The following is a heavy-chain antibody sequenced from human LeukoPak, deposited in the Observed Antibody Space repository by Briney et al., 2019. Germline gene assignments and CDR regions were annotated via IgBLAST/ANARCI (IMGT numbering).Heavy chain of an antibody. V-gene: IGHV3-7*01. J-gene: IGHJ4*02. CDR2: IKQDGSEK. Sequence: ETLSLTCTVSGGSISSSSYYWGWVRQAPGKGLEWVANIKQDGSEKYYVDSVKGRFTISRDNAKNSLYLQMNSLRAEDTAVYYCARGTTWYYFDYWGQGTLVTVSS. CDR3: ARGTTWYYFDY. CDR1: GGSISSSSYY. D-gene: IGHD2-2*01.